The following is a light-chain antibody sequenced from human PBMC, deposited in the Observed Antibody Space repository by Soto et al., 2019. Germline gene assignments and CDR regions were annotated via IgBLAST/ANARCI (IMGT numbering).Light chain of an antibody. V-gene: IGLV2-14*01. J-gene: IGLJ1*01. Sequence: QSVLTQPAPVTRSPGQSITISSTRTSGDIGSYNRVSWYQQHPGKAPKLIIYEVTDRPSGVSNRFSGSKSGNTASLTVSELQAEDEADYYCSSYTTSNTLVFGTGTKVTVL. CDR3: SSYTTSNTLV. CDR1: SGDIGSYNR. CDR2: EVT.